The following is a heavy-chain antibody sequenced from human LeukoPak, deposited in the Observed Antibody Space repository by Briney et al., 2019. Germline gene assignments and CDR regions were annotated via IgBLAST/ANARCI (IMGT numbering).Heavy chain of an antibody. CDR3: AKDSVWFGEYTEYYFDY. D-gene: IGHD3-10*01. CDR1: GFTFSTYG. Sequence: PGGTLRLSCAASGFTFSTYGMSWVRQAPGKGPQWVSTIPSGGGTYYADSVKGRFTISRDNSKNTLYLQMNSLRAEDTAVYYCAKDSVWFGEYTEYYFDYWGQGTLVTVSS. V-gene: IGHV3-23*01. J-gene: IGHJ4*02. CDR2: IPSGGGT.